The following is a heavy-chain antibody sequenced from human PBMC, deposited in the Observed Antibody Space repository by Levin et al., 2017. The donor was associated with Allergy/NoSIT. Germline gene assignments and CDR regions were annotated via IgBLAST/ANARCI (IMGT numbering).Heavy chain of an antibody. CDR2: ISSSSSHT. CDR3: ARWPLDSSGYYYNYFDY. CDR1: GFTFSDHY. D-gene: IGHD3-22*01. J-gene: IGHJ4*02. Sequence: GGSLRLSCAASGFTFSDHYMNWIRQAPGKGLEWVSYISSSSSHTNYADSVKGRFTISRDNAKNSLYLQMNSLRVEDTAVYYCARWPLDSSGYYYNYFDYWGQGTLVTVSS. V-gene: IGHV3-11*03.